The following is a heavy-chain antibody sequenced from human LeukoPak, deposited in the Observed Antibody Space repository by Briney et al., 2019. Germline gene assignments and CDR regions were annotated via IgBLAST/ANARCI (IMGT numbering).Heavy chain of an antibody. CDR1: GFIFSSYA. CDR2: IWFDGSNT. D-gene: IGHD5-18*01. V-gene: IGHV3-33*01. CDR3: ARGLGYSYGYGIDY. Sequence: GGSLRLSCAASGFIFSSYAMHWVRQAPGKGPEWVAIIWFDGSNTYYAESVEGRFTISRDNSKNTLYLQMNSLRAEDTAVYSCARGLGYSYGYGIDYWGQGTLVIASS. J-gene: IGHJ4*02.